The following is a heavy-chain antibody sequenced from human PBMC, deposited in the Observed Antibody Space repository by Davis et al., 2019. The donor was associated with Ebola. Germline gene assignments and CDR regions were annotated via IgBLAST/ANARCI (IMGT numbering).Heavy chain of an antibody. J-gene: IGHJ3*02. V-gene: IGHV3-30-3*01. D-gene: IGHD1-7*01. CDR3: AKGGYGPNYDAFDI. CDR2: ISYDGSNK. CDR1: GFTFSSYA. Sequence: GGSLTLSCAASGFTFSSYAMHWVRQAPGKGLEWVAVISYDGSNKYYADSVKGRFTISRDNSKNTLYLQMNSLRAEDTAVYYCAKGGYGPNYDAFDIWGQGTMVTVSS.